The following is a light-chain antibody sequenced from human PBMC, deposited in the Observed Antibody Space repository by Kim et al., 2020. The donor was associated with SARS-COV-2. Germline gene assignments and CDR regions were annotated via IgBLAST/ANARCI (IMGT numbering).Light chain of an antibody. CDR3: SSYTTSTALV. V-gene: IGLV2-14*03. Sequence: GQSITFACTVTISDVGSYNHVSWYQQHPGEGPRLMIFDVSVRTSGVSTRFSGSKSGNTASLTISGLQAEDEADYYCSSYTTSTALVFGEGTQLTVL. CDR1: ISDVGSYNH. J-gene: IGLJ3*02. CDR2: DVS.